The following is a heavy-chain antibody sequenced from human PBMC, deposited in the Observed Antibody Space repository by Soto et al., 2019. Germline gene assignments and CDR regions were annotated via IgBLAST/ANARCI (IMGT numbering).Heavy chain of an antibody. D-gene: IGHD3-10*01. J-gene: IGHJ4*02. CDR2: IRSKPYGETT. CDR3: ARELLYGSGTIFDF. V-gene: IGHV3-49*03. CDR1: EFTFDDYA. Sequence: GGSLRLSCIGSEFTFDDYAISWFRQAPGKGLEWVAFIRSKPYGETTEYAASVKGRFFISRDDSKRSAYLQMNSLKVDDTAVYFCARELLYGSGTIFDFWGQGTLVTVSS.